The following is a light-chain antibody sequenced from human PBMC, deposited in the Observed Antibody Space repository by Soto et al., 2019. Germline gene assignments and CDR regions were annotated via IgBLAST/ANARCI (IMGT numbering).Light chain of an antibody. CDR1: QDISNY. Sequence: DIQMTQSPSSLSASVGDRVTITCRAAQDISNYLAWYQQKPGKVPKLLIYAASTLQSGVPSLFRGSGSGTDFTLTISSLQPEDGATYYCQKYNSAPTWTFGQGTKVEIK. J-gene: IGKJ1*01. V-gene: IGKV1-27*01. CDR2: AAS. CDR3: QKYNSAPTWT.